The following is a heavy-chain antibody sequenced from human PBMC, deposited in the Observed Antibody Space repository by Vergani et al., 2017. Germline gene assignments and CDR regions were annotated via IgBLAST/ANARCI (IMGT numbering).Heavy chain of an antibody. CDR2: LTGGGGNT. CDR1: GFTFSTYA. V-gene: IGHV3-23*01. D-gene: IGHD1-26*01. Sequence: EVQLLESGGSLKQPGGSVRLSCAASGFTFSTYAMHWVRQAPGKGLEWVSALTGGGGNTYYADSFKGRFIISRDNSRDTLYLQMNSLRPEDTATYYCVKDAGSYENCFDSWGQGPLVTVSS. J-gene: IGHJ5*01. CDR3: VKDAGSYENCFDS.